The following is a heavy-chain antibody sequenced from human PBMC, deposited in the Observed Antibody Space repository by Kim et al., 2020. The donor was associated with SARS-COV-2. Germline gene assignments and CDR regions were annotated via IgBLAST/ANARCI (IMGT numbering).Heavy chain of an antibody. CDR1: GGTISSSSYY. CDR2: IYYSGST. J-gene: IGHJ3*02. D-gene: IGHD2-15*01. V-gene: IGHV4-39*01. CDR3: ARLDGDIVVVVAATDGALDI. Sequence: SETLSLTCTVSGGTISSSSYYWGWIRQPPGKGLEWFGSIYYSGSTYDNPSLKRRVTISVDTANNQFSLKLGSVTAADTAVYYCARLDGDIVVVVAATDGALDIWGQGTIFTVSS.